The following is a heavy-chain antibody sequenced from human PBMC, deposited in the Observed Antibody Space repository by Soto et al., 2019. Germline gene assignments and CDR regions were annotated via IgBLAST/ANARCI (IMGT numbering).Heavy chain of an antibody. CDR3: ARGLTIFGVVNVPDYYYYMDV. V-gene: IGHV1-8*01. J-gene: IGHJ6*03. CDR2: MNPNSGNT. Sequence: GASVEVSCQGSGYTFTSYDIKWGRQGPGQGVEWVGWMNPNSGNTGYAQKFQGRVTMTRNTSISTAYMELSSLRSEDTAVYYCARGLTIFGVVNVPDYYYYMDVWGKGTTVTVSS. CDR1: GYTFTSYD. D-gene: IGHD3-3*01.